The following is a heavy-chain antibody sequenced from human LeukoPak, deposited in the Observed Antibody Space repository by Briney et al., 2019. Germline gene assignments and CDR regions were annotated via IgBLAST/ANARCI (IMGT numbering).Heavy chain of an antibody. CDR2: IIPIFGTA. J-gene: IGHJ1*01. V-gene: IGHV1-69*01. CDR3: ARGSEDIVVVPAASAEYFQH. CDR1: GGTFSSYA. D-gene: IGHD2-2*01. Sequence: SVKVSCKASGGTFSSYAISWVRQAPGQGLEWMGGIIPIFGTANYAQKFQGRVTITADESTSTACMELSSLRSEDTAVYYCARGSEDIVVVPAASAEYFQHWGQGTLVTVSS.